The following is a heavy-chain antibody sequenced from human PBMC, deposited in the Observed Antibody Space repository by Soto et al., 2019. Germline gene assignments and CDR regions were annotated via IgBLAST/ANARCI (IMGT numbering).Heavy chain of an antibody. CDR1: DDSINSDKYY. V-gene: IGHV4-39*02. Sequence: ASETLSLTCSVSDDSINSDKYYWGWIRQPPGKGLEWIGSIYYRGNAYYNPSLQTRVTISLDTSTSTAYMELRSLRSDDTAVYYCARDLGTYWYNWFDPWGQGTLVTVSS. D-gene: IGHD2-8*02. CDR3: ARDLGTYWYNWFDP. J-gene: IGHJ5*02. CDR2: IYYRGNA.